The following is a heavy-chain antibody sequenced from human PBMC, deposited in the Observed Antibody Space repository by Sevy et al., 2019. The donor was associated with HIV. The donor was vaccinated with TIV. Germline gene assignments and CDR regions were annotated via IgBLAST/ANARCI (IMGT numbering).Heavy chain of an antibody. V-gene: IGHV4-59*08. J-gene: IGHJ4*02. Sequence: SETLSLTYTVPGGSITSLYWNWIRQPTGKGLEWIANIYYNGHINYNPSLKSRVTLSLDTSKNQFSLRLSSVTAADTAMYYCAGENAWGRGYSWGQGTLVTVSS. CDR1: GGSITSLY. CDR3: AGENAWGRGYS. CDR2: IYYNGHI. D-gene: IGHD1-26*01.